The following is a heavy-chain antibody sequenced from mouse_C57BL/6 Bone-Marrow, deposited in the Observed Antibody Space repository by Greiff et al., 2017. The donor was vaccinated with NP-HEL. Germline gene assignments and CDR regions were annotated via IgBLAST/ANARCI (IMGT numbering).Heavy chain of an antibody. V-gene: IGHV1-80*01. J-gene: IGHJ1*03. CDR3: ARYPYYYGSSYWYFDV. D-gene: IGHD1-1*01. Sequence: VKLVESGAELVKPGASVKISCKASGYAFSSYWMNWVKQRPGKGLEWIGQIYPGDGDTNYNGKFKGKASLTADKSSSTAYMQLSSLTSEDSAVYFCARYPYYYGSSYWYFDVWGTGTTVTVSS. CDR2: IYPGDGDT. CDR1: GYAFSSYW.